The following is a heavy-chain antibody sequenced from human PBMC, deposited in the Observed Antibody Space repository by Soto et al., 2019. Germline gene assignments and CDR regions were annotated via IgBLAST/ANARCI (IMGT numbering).Heavy chain of an antibody. V-gene: IGHV1-18*01. CDR3: ARGRYGDY. D-gene: IGHD1-1*01. Sequence: QVHLVQSGAEVKKPGASVKVSCQGSGYAFTTYGITWVRQAPGQGLEWMGWISAHNGNTNYAQKLQGRVTVTRDTSTSTAYMELRSVRYDDTAVDYGARGRYGDYWGQGALVTVSS. CDR2: ISAHNGNT. J-gene: IGHJ4*02. CDR1: GYAFTTYG.